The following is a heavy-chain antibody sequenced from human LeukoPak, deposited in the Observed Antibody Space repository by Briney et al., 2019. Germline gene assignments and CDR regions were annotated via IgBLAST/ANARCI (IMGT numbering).Heavy chain of an antibody. CDR3: ARGKVSFYGMGV. D-gene: IGHD2-8*01. Sequence: SQTLSLTCAISGDSVSRNSAAWNWIRHSPSSGLEWLGRAYYRSKWYNDYAVSVKSRIDINPSTHKNQFSLHLNSETPEDTGVYYCARGKVSFYGMGVWGQGTTVNVSS. J-gene: IGHJ6*02. CDR1: GDSVSRNSAA. CDR2: AYYRSKWYN. V-gene: IGHV6-1*01.